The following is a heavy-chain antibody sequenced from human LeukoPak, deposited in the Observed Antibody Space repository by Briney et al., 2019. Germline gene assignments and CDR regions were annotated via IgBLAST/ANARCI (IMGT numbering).Heavy chain of an antibody. Sequence: ASVKVSCKASGYTFTSYGISWVRQAPGQGLEWMGWISAYNGNTNYAQKLQGRVTMTTDTSTSTAYMELRSLRSDDTAVYYCARNYDNLTGQYYFDYWGQGTLVTVSS. D-gene: IGHD3-9*01. CDR1: GYTFTSYG. V-gene: IGHV1-18*01. CDR2: ISAYNGNT. CDR3: ARNYDNLTGQYYFDY. J-gene: IGHJ4*02.